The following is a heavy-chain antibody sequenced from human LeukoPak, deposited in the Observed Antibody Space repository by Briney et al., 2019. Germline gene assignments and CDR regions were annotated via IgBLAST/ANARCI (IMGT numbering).Heavy chain of an antibody. CDR2: ISPSGENR. CDR3: ASRRSGWPNDAFDI. J-gene: IGHJ3*02. CDR1: GFTFSSYS. Sequence: PGGSLRLSCAASGFTFSSYSMNWVRQAPGKGLEWLSYISPSGENRLYADSVKGRFSISRDNAENSVYLQMDSLRAEDTAVYYCASRRSGWPNDAFDIWGQGTMVTVTS. D-gene: IGHD6-19*01. V-gene: IGHV3-48*01.